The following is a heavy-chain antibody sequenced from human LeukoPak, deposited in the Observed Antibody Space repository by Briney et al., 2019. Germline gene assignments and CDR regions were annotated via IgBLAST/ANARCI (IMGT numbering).Heavy chain of an antibody. CDR1: GYTFTSYY. Sequence: AASVKVSCKSSGYTFTSYYMYWVRQAPGQGLEWMGIINPSGGSTSYAQKFQGRVTMTRDTSTSTVYMELSSLRSEDTAVYYCARDLSSFHSNYAPGLFDYWGQGTLVTVSS. CDR2: INPSGGST. CDR3: ARDLSSFHSNYAPGLFDY. D-gene: IGHD4-11*01. V-gene: IGHV1-46*01. J-gene: IGHJ4*02.